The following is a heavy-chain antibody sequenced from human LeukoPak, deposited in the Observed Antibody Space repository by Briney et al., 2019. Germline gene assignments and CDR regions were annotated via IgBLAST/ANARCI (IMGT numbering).Heavy chain of an antibody. V-gene: IGHV3-30*02. CDR2: IRYDGSNK. CDR1: GFTFSSYG. D-gene: IGHD1-26*01. CDR3: AKEEWGPTPRGVSSPFDY. Sequence: GGSLRLSCETSGFTFSSYGLNWVRQAPGKGLEWVAFIRYDGSNKYYADSVKGRFTISRDNSKNTLYLQMNSLRAEDTAVYYCAKEEWGPTPRGVSSPFDYWGQGTLVTVSS. J-gene: IGHJ4*02.